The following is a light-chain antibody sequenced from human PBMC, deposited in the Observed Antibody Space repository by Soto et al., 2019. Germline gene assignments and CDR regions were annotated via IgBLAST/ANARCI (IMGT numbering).Light chain of an antibody. CDR2: NND. CDR3: AAWDDSLSGVI. J-gene: IGLJ2*01. V-gene: IGLV1-47*02. Sequence: QSVLTQSPSASGTPGQRVTISCSGSSSNIGSNYVYWYQQVPGTAPKLLIYNNDQRPSGVPDRFSGSKSGTSASLAISGLRSEDEANYYCAAWDDSLSGVIFGGGTKVTVL. CDR1: SSNIGSNY.